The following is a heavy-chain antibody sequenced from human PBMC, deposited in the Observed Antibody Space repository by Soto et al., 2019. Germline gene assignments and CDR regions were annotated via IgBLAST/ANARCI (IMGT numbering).Heavy chain of an antibody. J-gene: IGHJ4*02. V-gene: IGHV1-2*02. CDR3: ARDLRGYSGYGVYYFDY. CDR2: INPNSGCT. D-gene: IGHD5-12*01. Sequence: ASVKVSCKASGYTFTGYYMHWVRQAPGQGLEWMGWINPNSGCTNYAQKFQGRVTMTRDTSISTAYMELSRLRSDDTAVYYCARDLRGYSGYGVYYFDYWGQGTLVTVSS. CDR1: GYTFTGYY.